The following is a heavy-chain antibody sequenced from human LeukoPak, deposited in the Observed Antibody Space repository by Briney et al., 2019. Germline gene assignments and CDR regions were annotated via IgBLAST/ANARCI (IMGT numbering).Heavy chain of an antibody. D-gene: IGHD2-2*01. CDR3: ARLREDIVVVPADY. J-gene: IGHJ4*02. CDR2: IIPILGIA. CDR1: GGTFSSYA. Sequence: SVKVSCKASGGTFSSYAISWVRQAPGQGLEWMGRIIPILGIANYAQKFQGRVTITADKSTSTAYMELSSLRSDDTAVYYCARLREDIVVVPADYWGQGTLVTVSS. V-gene: IGHV1-69*04.